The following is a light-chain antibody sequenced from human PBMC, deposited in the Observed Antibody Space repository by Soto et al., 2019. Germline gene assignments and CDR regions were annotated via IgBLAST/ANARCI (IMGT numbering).Light chain of an antibody. CDR3: SSYTSSSTLYV. V-gene: IGLV2-14*01. Sequence: PDLTQPASVTRSPRQSLTISCTGTSSDVGGYNYVSWYQQHPGKAPKLMIYDVSNRPSGVSNRFSGSKSGNTASLTISGLQAEDEADYYCSSYTSSSTLYVFGTGTKVTVL. CDR2: DVS. CDR1: SSDVGGYNY. J-gene: IGLJ1*01.